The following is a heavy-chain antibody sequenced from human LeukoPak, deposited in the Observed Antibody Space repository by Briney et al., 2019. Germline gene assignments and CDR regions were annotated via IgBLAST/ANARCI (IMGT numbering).Heavy chain of an antibody. Sequence: SETLSLTCTVSGGSISSSSYYWGWIRQPPGKGLEWIGSIYYSESTYYNPSLKSRVTISVDTSKNRFSLKLSSVTAADTAVYYCARVEARSYQLLRYYYYGMDVWGQGTTVTVSS. D-gene: IGHD2-2*01. CDR2: IYYSEST. CDR3: ARVEARSYQLLRYYYYGMDV. V-gene: IGHV4-39*01. J-gene: IGHJ6*02. CDR1: GGSISSSSYY.